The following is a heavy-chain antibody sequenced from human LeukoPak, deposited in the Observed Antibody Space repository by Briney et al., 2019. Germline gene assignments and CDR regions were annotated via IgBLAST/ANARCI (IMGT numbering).Heavy chain of an antibody. CDR2: ISSNFSYI. CDR1: GFTFSTYS. Sequence: GGSLRLSCAASGFTFSTYSMNWVRQAPGKGLEWVSSISSNFSYIHYADSVKGRFTISRDNAKNSLYLQMSSLRAEDTAVYYCARRNPGYSSSWYFNDYWGRRTLVTVSS. D-gene: IGHD6-13*01. J-gene: IGHJ4*02. V-gene: IGHV3-21*01. CDR3: ARRNPGYSSSWYFNDY.